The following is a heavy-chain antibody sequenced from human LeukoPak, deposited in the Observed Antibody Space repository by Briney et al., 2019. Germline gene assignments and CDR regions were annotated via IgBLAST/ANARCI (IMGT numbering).Heavy chain of an antibody. Sequence: PGGSLRLSCAASGFTFSSYSMNWVRQAPGKGLEWVSYISSSGSTIYYADSVKGRFTISRDNAKNSLYLQMNSLRAEDTAVYYCARVAVTVFGVEYYMDVWGKGTTVTVSS. CDR3: ARVAVTVFGVEYYMDV. D-gene: IGHD3-3*01. CDR1: GFTFSSYS. J-gene: IGHJ6*03. CDR2: ISSSGSTI. V-gene: IGHV3-48*04.